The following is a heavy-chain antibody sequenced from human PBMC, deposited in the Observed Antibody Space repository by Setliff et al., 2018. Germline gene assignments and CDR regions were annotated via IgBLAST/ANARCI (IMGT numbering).Heavy chain of an antibody. D-gene: IGHD3-10*01. CDR2: IYYTGIT. J-gene: IGHJ5*02. V-gene: IGHV4-39*07. Sequence: SETLSHTCTVSGDSINSYPYYWGWIRQSPGKGLEWIGNIYYTGITYYNPSLKSRVTISVDTSKNHFSLKLTSVTAADTAVYYCATDGPVLNGDYISWGQGTLVTVSS. CDR1: GDSINSYPYY. CDR3: ATDGPVLNGDYIS.